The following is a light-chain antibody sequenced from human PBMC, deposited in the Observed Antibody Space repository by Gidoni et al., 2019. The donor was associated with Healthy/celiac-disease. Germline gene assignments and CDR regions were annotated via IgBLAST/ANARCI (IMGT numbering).Light chain of an antibody. J-gene: IGKJ4*01. CDR3: QQYGSSPLT. CDR1: HSVSSSY. V-gene: IGKV3-20*01. CDR2: GAY. Sequence: VLTQPPGTLSLSPGERATLSCRASHSVSSSYLSWYQQQPGQAPRLLIYGAYSRATGVPDRFGGSGSGTDFTLTISRLEPEDFAVYCCQQYGSSPLTFGGGTKVEIK.